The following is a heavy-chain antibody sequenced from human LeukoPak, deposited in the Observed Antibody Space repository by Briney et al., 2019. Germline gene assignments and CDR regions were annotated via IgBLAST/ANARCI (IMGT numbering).Heavy chain of an antibody. J-gene: IGHJ3*02. V-gene: IGHV4-4*07. Sequence: SETLSLTCTVSGGSISSYYWSWIRQPAGKGLEWIGRIYTSRSTDYNPSLKSRVTMSVDTSKNQFSLKLSSVTAADTAVYYCARAPYYYDSSGYAGIDAFDIWGQGTMVTVSS. D-gene: IGHD3-22*01. CDR3: ARAPYYYDSSGYAGIDAFDI. CDR2: IYTSRST. CDR1: GGSISSYY.